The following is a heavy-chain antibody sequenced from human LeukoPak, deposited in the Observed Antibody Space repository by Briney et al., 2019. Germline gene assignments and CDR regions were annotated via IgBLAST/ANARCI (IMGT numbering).Heavy chain of an antibody. V-gene: IGHV3-7*01. CDR1: GFTLSNSA. Sequence: PGRSLRLSCAASGFTLSNSAMHWVRQAPGKGLEWVANIKHDGSEKYYVDSVKGRFTISRDNAKNSLYLQMNSLRAEDTAVYFCARGATYYDFWSGLKVSDYWGQGTLVTVSS. CDR3: ARGATYYDFWSGLKVSDY. CDR2: IKHDGSEK. D-gene: IGHD3-3*01. J-gene: IGHJ4*02.